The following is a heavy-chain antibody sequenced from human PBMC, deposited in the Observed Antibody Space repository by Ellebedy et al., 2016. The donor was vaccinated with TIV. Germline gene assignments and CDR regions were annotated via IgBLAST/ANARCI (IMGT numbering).Heavy chain of an antibody. J-gene: IGHJ5*02. CDR1: GGSFSGYY. D-gene: IGHD3-3*01. V-gene: IGHV4-34*01. CDR2: INHSGSS. Sequence: SETLSLXXAVYGGSFSGYYWSWIRQPPGKGLEWIGEINHSGSSNYNPSLKSRVTISVDTSKNQFSLKLSSVTAADTAVYYCARREGITIFGVAYPYNWFNPWGQGTLVTVSS. CDR3: ARREGITIFGVAYPYNWFNP.